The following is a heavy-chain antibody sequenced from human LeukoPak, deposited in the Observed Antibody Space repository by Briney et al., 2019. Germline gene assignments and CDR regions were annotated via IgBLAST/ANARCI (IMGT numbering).Heavy chain of an antibody. V-gene: IGHV3-30*18. CDR3: AKGDLWFGEPPWFDP. Sequence: GGALRLFCGAAGFTFSSYGMHWVRRELGKGLVGVAVISYDGSNNYYAASVKGRFTISRDNSKNTLYLQMNSLRAEDTAVYYCAKGDLWFGEPPWFDPWGEGTLVIVSS. CDR2: ISYDGSNN. J-gene: IGHJ5*02. CDR1: GFTFSSYG. D-gene: IGHD3-10*01.